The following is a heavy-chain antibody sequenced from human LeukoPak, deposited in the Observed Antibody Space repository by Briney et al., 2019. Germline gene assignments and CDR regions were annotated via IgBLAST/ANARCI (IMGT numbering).Heavy chain of an antibody. J-gene: IGHJ4*02. V-gene: IGHV3-48*03. D-gene: IGHD1-20*01. Sequence: PGGSLRLSCAASGFTFSSYEMNWVRQAPGKGLEWVSYISSSGSTIYYADSVKGRFTISRDNAKNSLYLQMNSLRAEDTAVYYCARDQYNWNPHFDYWGQGTLVTVSS. CDR3: ARDQYNWNPHFDY. CDR2: ISSSGSTI. CDR1: GFTFSSYE.